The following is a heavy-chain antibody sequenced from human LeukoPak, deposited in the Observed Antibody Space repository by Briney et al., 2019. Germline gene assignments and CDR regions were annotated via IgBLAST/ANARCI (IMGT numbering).Heavy chain of an antibody. CDR2: ITFSSDTT. D-gene: IGHD2-21*01. CDR3: AKKSRSCGQGAFDI. Sequence: GGSLRLSCAASGFDFNIYRMAWVRQAPGEGLQWVSIITFSSDTTYYADSVNGRFTTSRDNSKNTLYLQMNSLRVEDTAVYYCAKKSRSCGQGAFDIWGQGTMVTVSS. V-gene: IGHV3-23*01. CDR1: GFDFNIYR. J-gene: IGHJ3*02.